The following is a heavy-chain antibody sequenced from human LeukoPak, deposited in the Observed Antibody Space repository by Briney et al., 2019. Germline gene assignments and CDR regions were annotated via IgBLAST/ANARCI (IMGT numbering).Heavy chain of an antibody. V-gene: IGHV3-9*01. J-gene: IGHJ4*02. CDR1: GFTFDDYA. CDR2: ISWNSGSI. D-gene: IGHD3-22*01. CDR3: ARGGLYDSSGYYPFDY. Sequence: GGSLRLSCAASGFTFDDYAMHWVRHAPGKGLERASGISWNSGSIGYADSVKGRFTISRDNAKNSLYLQMNSLRADDTAVYYCARGGLYDSSGYYPFDYWGQGTLVTVSS.